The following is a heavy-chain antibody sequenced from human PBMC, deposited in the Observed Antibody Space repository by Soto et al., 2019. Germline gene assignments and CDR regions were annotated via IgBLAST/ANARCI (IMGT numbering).Heavy chain of an antibody. V-gene: IGHV3-21*01. Sequence: GGSLRLSCAASGFTFSSYSMNWVRQAPGKGLEWVSSISSSSSYIYYADSVKGRSTISRDNAKNSLYLQMNSLRAEDTAVYYCAREIFGVVKGNYYYYMDVWGKGTTVTVSS. J-gene: IGHJ6*03. CDR2: ISSSSSYI. D-gene: IGHD3-3*01. CDR1: GFTFSSYS. CDR3: AREIFGVVKGNYYYYMDV.